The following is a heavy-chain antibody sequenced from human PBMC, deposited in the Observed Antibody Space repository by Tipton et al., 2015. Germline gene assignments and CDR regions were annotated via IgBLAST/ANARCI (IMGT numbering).Heavy chain of an antibody. CDR1: GGSFSGYY. V-gene: IGHV4-59*01. Sequence: TLSLTCAVYGGSFSGYYWSWIRQPPGKGLEWIGYISYTDGAHYNPALKSRVTISVDTSKNQFSLTLNSVAAADTAVYYCARDLEHGMDVWGHGTTVTVSS. J-gene: IGHJ6*02. D-gene: IGHD5-24*01. CDR3: ARDLEHGMDV. CDR2: ISYTDGA.